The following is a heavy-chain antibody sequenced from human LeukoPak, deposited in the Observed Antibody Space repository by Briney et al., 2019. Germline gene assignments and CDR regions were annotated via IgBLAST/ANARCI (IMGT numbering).Heavy chain of an antibody. Sequence: PGGSLRLSCVVSGFTFSTYNMIWVRQAPGKGLEWVSHISGSSSNIYYADSVKGRFTISRDNAKNSLYLQMNSLRDEDTAVYYCARDQIPYTMVRGVPAGYWGQGTLVTVSS. D-gene: IGHD3-10*01. CDR2: ISGSSSNI. CDR3: ARDQIPYTMVRGVPAGY. V-gene: IGHV3-48*02. J-gene: IGHJ4*02. CDR1: GFTFSTYN.